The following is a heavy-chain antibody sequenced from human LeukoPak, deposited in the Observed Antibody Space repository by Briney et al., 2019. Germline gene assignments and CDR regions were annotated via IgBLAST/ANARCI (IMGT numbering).Heavy chain of an antibody. V-gene: IGHV3-23*01. Sequence: GGSLRLSCAASGLTFSSYAMSWVRQAPGKGLEWVSAISGSGGSTYYADSVKGRFTVSRDNSKNTLYLQMNSLRAEDTAVYYCAKDHRDFWSGFSWFDYWGQGTLVTVSS. CDR2: ISGSGGST. CDR1: GLTFSSYA. CDR3: AKDHRDFWSGFSWFDY. D-gene: IGHD3-3*01. J-gene: IGHJ4*02.